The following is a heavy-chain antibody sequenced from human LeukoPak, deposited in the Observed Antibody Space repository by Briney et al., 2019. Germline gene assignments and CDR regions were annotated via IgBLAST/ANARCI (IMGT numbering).Heavy chain of an antibody. V-gene: IGHV3-9*01. D-gene: IGHD6-13*01. J-gene: IGHJ4*02. CDR3: AKDISWQQLGSPFDY. CDR1: RFTFDDYA. Sequence: GGSLRLSCAASRFTFDDYAMHWVRQPPGKGLEWVSGISWNNNRRGYADSVKGRFTISRDNAKNSLYLQMNSLRAEDTALYYCAKDISWQQLGSPFDYWGQGTLVTVSS. CDR2: ISWNNNRR.